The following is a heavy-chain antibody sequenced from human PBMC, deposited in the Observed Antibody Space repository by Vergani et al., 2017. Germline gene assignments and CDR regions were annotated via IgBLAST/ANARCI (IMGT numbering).Heavy chain of an antibody. CDR2: ISYDGSNK. D-gene: IGHD3-10*01. CDR1: GFTFSSYA. J-gene: IGHJ3*02. CDR3: ARTVGDYAFDI. V-gene: IGHV3-30-3*01. Sequence: QVQLVESGGGVVQPGRSLRLSCAASGFTFSSYAMHWVRQAPGKGLEWVAVISYDGSNKYYADSVKGRFTISRDNSKNTLYLQMNSLRAEDTAVYYCARTVGDYAFDIWGQGTMVIVSS.